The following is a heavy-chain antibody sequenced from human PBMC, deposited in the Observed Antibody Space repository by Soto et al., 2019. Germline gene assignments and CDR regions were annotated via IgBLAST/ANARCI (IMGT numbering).Heavy chain of an antibody. CDR2: INAGNGNT. Sequence: QVQLVQSGAEVKKPGASVKVSCKASGYTFTSYAMHWVRQAPEQRLEWMGWINAGNGNTKYSQKFQGRVTITRDTSASTAYMELSSLRSEDTAVYYCARDPPVLRYFAQVPFDYWGQGTLVTVSS. CDR1: GYTFTSYA. J-gene: IGHJ4*02. CDR3: ARDPPVLRYFAQVPFDY. V-gene: IGHV1-3*01. D-gene: IGHD3-9*01.